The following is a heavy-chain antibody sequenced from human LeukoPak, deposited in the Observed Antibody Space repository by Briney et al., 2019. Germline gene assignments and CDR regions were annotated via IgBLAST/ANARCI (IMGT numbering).Heavy chain of an antibody. J-gene: IGHJ4*02. Sequence: ASVKVSCKASGYTFTSYAMHWVRQATGQGLEWMGWMNPNSGNTGYAQNFQGRVTMTRDTSISTAYMELSSLTSDDTAVYYCARGRHDYNDQYYVDYWGQGTQVTVSS. V-gene: IGHV1-8*02. D-gene: IGHD5-24*01. CDR1: GYTFTSYA. CDR2: MNPNSGNT. CDR3: ARGRHDYNDQYYVDY.